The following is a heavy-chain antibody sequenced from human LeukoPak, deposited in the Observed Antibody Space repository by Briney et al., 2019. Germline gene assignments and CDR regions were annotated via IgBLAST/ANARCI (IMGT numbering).Heavy chain of an antibody. D-gene: IGHD2-15*01. J-gene: IGHJ6*03. Sequence: QPGGSLRLSCAASGFTFSSYWMHWVRQAPGKGLVWVSRINSDGFSTSYADSVKGRFTISRDNAKNTLYLQMNSLRAEDTAVYYCARIHRGNVVYMDVWGKGTTVTVSS. CDR1: GFTFSSYW. CDR2: INSDGFST. CDR3: ARIHRGNVVYMDV. V-gene: IGHV3-74*01.